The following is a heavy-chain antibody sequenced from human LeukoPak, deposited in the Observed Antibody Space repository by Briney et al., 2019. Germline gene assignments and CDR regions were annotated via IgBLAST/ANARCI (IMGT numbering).Heavy chain of an antibody. CDR3: ARHSTRGGDFDY. V-gene: IGHV4-59*08. CDR1: GGSISSYY. Sequence: SETLSPNCTVSGGSISSYYWSWIGQAPGKGPEWIGYLHYSGSTNYNPSLERRVTISVDTSKNQFSLKLTSVTAADTAVYYCARHSTRGGDFDYWGQG. CDR2: LHYSGST. J-gene: IGHJ4*02. D-gene: IGHD2-21*01.